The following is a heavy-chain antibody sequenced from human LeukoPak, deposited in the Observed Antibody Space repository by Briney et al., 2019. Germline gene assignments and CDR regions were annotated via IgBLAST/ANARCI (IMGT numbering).Heavy chain of an antibody. CDR2: ISYSGAT. CDR1: GGAISGYV. J-gene: IGHJ3*02. D-gene: IGHD3-22*01. CDR3: ARGLDYESSPSDAFDI. V-gene: IGHV4-59*01. Sequence: PSETLSLTCTVSGGAISGYVRSWIRQPPGKGLEWIGYISYSGATKSNFSLMSRVTISVGRSKNQFYLILSSVTATDTAVYYCARGLDYESSPSDAFDIWGQGTMVTVSS.